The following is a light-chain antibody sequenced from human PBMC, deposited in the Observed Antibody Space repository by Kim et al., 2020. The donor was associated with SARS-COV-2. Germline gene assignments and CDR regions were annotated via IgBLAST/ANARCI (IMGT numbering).Light chain of an antibody. CDR2: LGS. V-gene: IGKV2-28*01. CDR1: QNLLQSNGYNY. Sequence: DIVMTQSPLSLPVTPGEPASISCRSSQNLLQSNGYNYLDWYLQKPGQSPQLLIYLGSNRASGVPDRFSGSGSGTDFTLKISRVEAEDVGVYYCIQVLQTPYTFGQGTKLEI. CDR3: IQVLQTPYT. J-gene: IGKJ2*01.